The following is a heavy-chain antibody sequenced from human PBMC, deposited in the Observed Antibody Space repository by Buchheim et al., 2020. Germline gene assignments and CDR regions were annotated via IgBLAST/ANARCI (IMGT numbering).Heavy chain of an antibody. CDR3: ARGRTAYMTTFYY. J-gene: IGHJ4*02. CDR2: IYYSGRT. Sequence: QVQLQESGPGLVKPSETLSLTCTVSGGSISSYYWSWIRQPPGKGLEWIGYIYYSGRTNYNPPLKSRVTLSVDTSKNQFSLKLSSVTAADTAVYYCARGRTAYMTTFYYWGQGTL. CDR1: GGSISSYY. D-gene: IGHD3-16*01. V-gene: IGHV4-59*01.